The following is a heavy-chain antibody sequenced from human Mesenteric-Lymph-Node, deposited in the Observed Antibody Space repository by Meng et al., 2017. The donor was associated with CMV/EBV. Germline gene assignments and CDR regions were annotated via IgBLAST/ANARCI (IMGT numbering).Heavy chain of an antibody. D-gene: IGHD1-26*01. CDR1: GGSISSYY. CDR3: AREIVGATGYFDY. Sequence: SETLSLTCTVSGGSISSYYWSWIRQPPGKGLEWIGNICSGGSTYYNPSLKSRVTISVDTSKNQFSLKLSSVTAADTAVYYCAREIVGATGYFDYWGQGTLVTVSS. V-gene: IGHV4-59*12. J-gene: IGHJ4*02. CDR2: ICSGGST.